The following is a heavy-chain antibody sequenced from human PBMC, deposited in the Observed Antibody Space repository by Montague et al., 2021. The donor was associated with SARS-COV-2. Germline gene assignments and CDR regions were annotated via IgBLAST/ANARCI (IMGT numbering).Heavy chain of an antibody. Sequence: SETLSLTCGVSGVSITSTNWCSLVRQPPGKRLAWCGEISYGGIATYNPPLKSRATISMDRSSNLLSLKLSSVTAADTTIYYCAGKVLTVPADYWGQGTLVTVS. CDR3: AGKVLTVPADY. CDR1: GVSITSTNW. V-gene: IGHV4/OR15-8*02. D-gene: IGHD4-11*01. CDR2: ISYGGIA. J-gene: IGHJ4*02.